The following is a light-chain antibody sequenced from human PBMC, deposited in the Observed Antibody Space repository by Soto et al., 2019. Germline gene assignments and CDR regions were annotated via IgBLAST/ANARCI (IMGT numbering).Light chain of an antibody. Sequence: QSALTQPPSVSGSPGQSVTISCTGTSGDVGSYNRVSWYQQPPGTAPKLMIYEVTNRPSGVPNRFSASKSGNTASLTISGLQAEDEADYYCTSYTSSRTWVFGGGTKLTVL. V-gene: IGLV2-18*02. J-gene: IGLJ3*02. CDR1: SGDVGSYNR. CDR2: EVT. CDR3: TSYTSSRTWV.